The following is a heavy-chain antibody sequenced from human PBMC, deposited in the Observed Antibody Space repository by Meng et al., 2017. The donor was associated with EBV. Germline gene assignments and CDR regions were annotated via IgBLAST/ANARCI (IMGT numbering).Heavy chain of an antibody. Sequence: QGQVGQSGAEVKKAGSSVKLSCKISGGTFRSDAISWVRQAPGQGLEWMGGLIPMSDAPHYAQKFQGRVTITADESTSTHYMDLSGLRSEDTAVYYCASESGRGFTPDYWGQGTLVTVSS. D-gene: IGHD3-10*01. CDR2: LIPMSDAP. CDR1: GGTFRSDA. J-gene: IGHJ4*02. V-gene: IGHV1-69*01. CDR3: ASESGRGFTPDY.